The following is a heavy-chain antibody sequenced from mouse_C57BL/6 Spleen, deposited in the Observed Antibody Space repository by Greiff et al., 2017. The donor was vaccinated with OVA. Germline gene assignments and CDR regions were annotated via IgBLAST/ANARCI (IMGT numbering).Heavy chain of an antibody. Sequence: EVQLQQSGPELVKPGASVKISCKASGYTFTDYYMNWVKQSHGKSFEWIGDINPNNGGTSYNQKFKGKATLTVDKSSSTAYMELRSLTSEDSAVYYCARGGTRAFDYWGQGTTLTVSS. CDR2: INPNNGGT. J-gene: IGHJ2*01. CDR3: ARGGTRAFDY. V-gene: IGHV1-26*01. D-gene: IGHD3-3*01. CDR1: GYTFTDYY.